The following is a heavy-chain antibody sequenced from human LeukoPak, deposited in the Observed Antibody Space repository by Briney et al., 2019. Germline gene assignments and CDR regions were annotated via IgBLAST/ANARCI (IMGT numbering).Heavy chain of an antibody. CDR3: ASHSGYDWISFDY. V-gene: IGHV3-7*03. J-gene: IGHJ4*02. Sequence: GGSLRLSCAASGFTFSSYWMSWVRQAPGKGLEWVANIKQDGSEKYYVDSVKGRFTISRDNAKNSLYLQMNSLRAEDAAVYYCASHSGYDWISFDYWGQGTLVTVSS. CDR2: IKQDGSEK. CDR1: GFTFSSYW. D-gene: IGHD5-12*01.